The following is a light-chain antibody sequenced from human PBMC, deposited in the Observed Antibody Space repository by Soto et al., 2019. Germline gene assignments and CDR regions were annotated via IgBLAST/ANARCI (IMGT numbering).Light chain of an antibody. CDR1: QSVSSTY. V-gene: IGKV3-20*01. Sequence: EIVLTQSPGTLSLSPGERATLSCRASQSVSSTYLAWYQQKPGQAPRLLIYDASSRATGIPDRFSGSGSGTDFTLTSSRLEPEDFAVYYCQQCGSSPITFGQGTRLEIK. CDR2: DAS. CDR3: QQCGSSPIT. J-gene: IGKJ5*01.